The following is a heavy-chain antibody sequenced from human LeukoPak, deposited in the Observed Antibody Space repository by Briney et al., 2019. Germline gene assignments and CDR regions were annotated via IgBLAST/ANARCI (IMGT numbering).Heavy chain of an antibody. J-gene: IGHJ4*02. CDR2: ISTTGDFI. CDR3: AGRDCTNGLCQFDY. CDR1: GFTFTTYS. V-gene: IGHV3-21*01. Sequence: GGSLRLSCVAAGFTFTTYSMNWVRLAPGKGLEWVSSISTTGDFIHYADSVKGRFTISRDNAKNSLYLQMNSLRAEDTAIYYCAGRDCTNGLCQFDYWGQGTLVTVSS. D-gene: IGHD2-8*01.